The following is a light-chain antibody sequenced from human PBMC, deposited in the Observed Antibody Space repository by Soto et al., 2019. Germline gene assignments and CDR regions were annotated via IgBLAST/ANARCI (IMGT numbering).Light chain of an antibody. J-gene: IGKJ5*01. Sequence: EIGLTRSPGTLSLSPGERATLSCRASQSVSSSYLAWYQQKPGQAPRLLIYGASSRATGIPDRFSGSGSGTEFTLTISSLQSEDFAVYFCQQYSNWPITFGQGTRLEIK. V-gene: IGKV3-20*01. CDR2: GAS. CDR1: QSVSSSY. CDR3: QQYSNWPIT.